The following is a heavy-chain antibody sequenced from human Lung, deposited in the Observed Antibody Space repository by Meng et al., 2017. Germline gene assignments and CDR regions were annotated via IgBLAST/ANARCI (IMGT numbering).Heavy chain of an antibody. Sequence: GSLRLSCVASGFTFSSYWMHWVRQDPGKGLVWVSRIDTDGSTTNYADSVKGRFTISRDNAKNTLYLQMNSLRAEDTAVYYCARDLGGIFAYWGQGALVTVSS. D-gene: IGHD6-13*01. V-gene: IGHV3-74*01. CDR2: IDTDGSTT. J-gene: IGHJ4*02. CDR3: ARDLGGIFAY. CDR1: GFTFSSYW.